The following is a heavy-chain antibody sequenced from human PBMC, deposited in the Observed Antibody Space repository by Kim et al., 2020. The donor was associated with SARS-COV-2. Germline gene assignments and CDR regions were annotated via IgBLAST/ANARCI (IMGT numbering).Heavy chain of an antibody. J-gene: IGHJ4*02. V-gene: IGHV4-39*07. CDR2: IYYSGST. Sequence: SETLSLTCTVSGGSISSSSYYWGWIRQPPGKGLEWIGSIYYSGSTYYNPSLKSRVTISVDTSKNQFSLKLSSVTAADTAVYYCAGGSSTRYYFDYWGQGTLVTVSS. CDR3: AGGSSTRYYFDY. D-gene: IGHD2-2*01. CDR1: GGSISSSSYY.